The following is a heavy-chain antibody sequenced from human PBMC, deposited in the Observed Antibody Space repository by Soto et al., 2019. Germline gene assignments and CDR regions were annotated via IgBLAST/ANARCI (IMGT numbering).Heavy chain of an antibody. D-gene: IGHD2-15*01. V-gene: IGHV4-61*01. CDR2: IYYSGST. J-gene: IGHJ3*02. CDR1: GGSISSSSYY. CDR3: ARGYCSGGSCYSWTHAFDI. Sequence: PSETLSLTCTVSGGSISSSSYYWSWIRQPPGKGLEWIGYIYYSGSTNYNPSLKSRVTISVDTSKNQFSLKLSSVTAADTAVYYCARGYCSGGSCYSWTHAFDIWGQGTMVTVSS.